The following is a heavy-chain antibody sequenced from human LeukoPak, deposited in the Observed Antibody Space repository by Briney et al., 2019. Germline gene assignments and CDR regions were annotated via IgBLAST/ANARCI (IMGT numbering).Heavy chain of an antibody. V-gene: IGHV3-33*01. Sequence: PGRSLRLSCAASGFTFSSYGMHWVRQAPGKGLEWVAVIWYDGSNKYYADSVKGRFTISRDNSKNTLYLQMNSLRAEDTAVYYCARGPHDRGYWYFDLWGRGTLVIVSS. CDR3: ARGPHDRGYWYFDL. J-gene: IGHJ2*01. CDR2: IWYDGSNK. CDR1: GFTFSSYG.